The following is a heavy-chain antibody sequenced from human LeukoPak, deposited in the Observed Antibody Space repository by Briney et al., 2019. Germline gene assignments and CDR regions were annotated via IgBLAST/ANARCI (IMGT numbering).Heavy chain of an antibody. D-gene: IGHD3-22*01. CDR3: ARGYYDSSDFEYFHL. J-gene: IGHJ1*01. CDR2: INPKSGGT. CDR1: GYTFTGYY. V-gene: IGHV1-2*02. Sequence: ASVKVSCKASGYTFTGYYMHWVRQAPGQGLEWMGWINPKSGGTNYAQKFQGRVTMTRDTSISTAFMELSRLTSDDTAVYYCARGYYDSSDFEYFHLWGQGTLVTVSS.